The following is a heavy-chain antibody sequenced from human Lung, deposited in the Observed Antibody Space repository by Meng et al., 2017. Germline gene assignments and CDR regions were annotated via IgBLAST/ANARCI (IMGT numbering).Heavy chain of an antibody. CDR2: INPKSGDT. CDR3: ARDEDISAAGKLFGDY. D-gene: IGHD6-13*01. CDR1: GYTFPDYW. Sequence: QGQLGQFGAEGKKPGASVKVSCKASGYTFPDYWLHWVRRAPGQGLEWMGRINPKSGDTHYAQRFQGRVTMTGDTSISTAYMELSGLRSGDTAMYYCARDEDISAAGKLFGDYWGQGTLVTVSS. V-gene: IGHV1-2*06. J-gene: IGHJ4*02.